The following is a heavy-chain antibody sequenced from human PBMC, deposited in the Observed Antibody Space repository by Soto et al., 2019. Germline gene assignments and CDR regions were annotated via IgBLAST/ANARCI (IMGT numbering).Heavy chain of an antibody. Sequence: ASVKVSCKASGYTFTSYYMHWVRQAPGQGLEWMGIINPSGGSTSYAQKFQGRVTMTRDTSTSTVYMELSSLRSEDTAVYYCASGPNCTNGVCSRTYFDYWGQGTLVTVSS. CDR2: INPSGGST. J-gene: IGHJ4*02. CDR1: GYTFTSYY. D-gene: IGHD2-8*01. CDR3: ASGPNCTNGVCSRTYFDY. V-gene: IGHV1-46*03.